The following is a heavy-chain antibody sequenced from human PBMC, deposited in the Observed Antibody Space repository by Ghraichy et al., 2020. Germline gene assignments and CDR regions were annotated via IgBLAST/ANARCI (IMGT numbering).Heavy chain of an antibody. CDR3: ARGTFFAEYQLLDARSWFDP. J-gene: IGHJ5*02. Sequence: SETLSLTCTVSGGSISSSSYYWGWIRQPPGKGLEWIGSIYYSGSTYYNPSLKSRVTISVDTSKNQFSLKLSSVTAADTAVYYCARGTFFAEYQLLDARSWFDPWGQGTLVTVSS. V-gene: IGHV4-39*01. CDR2: IYYSGST. CDR1: GGSISSSSYY. D-gene: IGHD2-2*01.